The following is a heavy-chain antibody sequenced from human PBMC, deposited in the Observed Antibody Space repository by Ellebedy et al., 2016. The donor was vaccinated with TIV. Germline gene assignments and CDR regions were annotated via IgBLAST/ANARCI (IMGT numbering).Heavy chain of an antibody. CDR3: ARESPGYCSSTSCSPSHDAFDI. V-gene: IGHV4-31*03. Sequence: SETLSLTXTVSGGSISSGGYYWSWIRQHPGKGLEWIGYIYYSGSTYYNPSLKSRVTISVDTSKNQFSLKLSSVTAADTAVYYCARESPGYCSSTSCSPSHDAFDIWGQGTMVTVSS. J-gene: IGHJ3*02. CDR2: IYYSGST. D-gene: IGHD2-2*01. CDR1: GGSISSGGYY.